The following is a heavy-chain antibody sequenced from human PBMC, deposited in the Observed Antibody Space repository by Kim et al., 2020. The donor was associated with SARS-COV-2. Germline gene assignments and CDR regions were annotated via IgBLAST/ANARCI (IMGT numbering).Heavy chain of an antibody. J-gene: IGHJ4*02. Sequence: GGSLRLSCAASGFTFSSYAMSWVRQAPGKGLEWVSAISGSGGSTYYADSVKGRFTISRDNSKNTLYLQMNSLRAEDTAVYYCAKPPPGYDSSGYGFDYWGQGTLVTVSS. CDR2: ISGSGGST. CDR1: GFTFSSYA. D-gene: IGHD3-22*01. CDR3: AKPPPGYDSSGYGFDY. V-gene: IGHV3-23*01.